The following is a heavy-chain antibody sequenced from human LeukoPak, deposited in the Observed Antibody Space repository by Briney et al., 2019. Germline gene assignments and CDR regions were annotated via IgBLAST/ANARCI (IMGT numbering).Heavy chain of an antibody. CDR3: AIGSYCSGGSCYPLFDY. V-gene: IGHV3-7*05. CDR2: IKQDGSEK. CDR1: GFTFSSYW. J-gene: IGHJ4*02. D-gene: IGHD2-15*01. Sequence: GGSLRLSCAASGFTFSSYWMSWVRQAPGKGLEWVANIKQDGSEKYYVDSVKGRFTISRDNAKNSLYLQMNSLRAEDTAVYYCAIGSYCSGGSCYPLFDYWGRGTLVTVSS.